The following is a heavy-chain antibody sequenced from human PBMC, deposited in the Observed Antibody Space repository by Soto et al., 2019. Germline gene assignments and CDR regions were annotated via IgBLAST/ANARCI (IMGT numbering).Heavy chain of an antibody. Sequence: SETLSLTCAVYGGSFSGYYWSWIRQPPGKGLEWIGEINHSGSTNYNPSLKSRVTISVDTSKNQFSLKLSSVTAADTAVYYCARHAIFGVVIPARDAFDIWGQGTMVTVSS. CDR1: GGSFSGYY. V-gene: IGHV4-34*01. CDR2: INHSGST. J-gene: IGHJ3*02. D-gene: IGHD3-3*01. CDR3: ARHAIFGVVIPARDAFDI.